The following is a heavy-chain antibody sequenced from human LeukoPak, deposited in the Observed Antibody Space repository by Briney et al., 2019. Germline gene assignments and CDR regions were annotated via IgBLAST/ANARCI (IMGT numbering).Heavy chain of an antibody. Sequence: ASVKVSCKASGYTFTSYDINWVRQATGQGLEWMGWMNPNSGNTGYAQKFQGRVTMTRNTSRSTAYMELSSLRSEDTAVYYCAVMGATTTRIDYWGQGTLVTVSS. V-gene: IGHV1-8*01. CDR3: AVMGATTTRIDY. D-gene: IGHD1-26*01. J-gene: IGHJ4*02. CDR2: MNPNSGNT. CDR1: GYTFTSYD.